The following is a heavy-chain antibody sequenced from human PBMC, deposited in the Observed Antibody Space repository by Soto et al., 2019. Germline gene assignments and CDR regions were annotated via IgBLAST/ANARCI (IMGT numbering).Heavy chain of an antibody. V-gene: IGHV5-10-1*01. Sequence: PGESLKISCQGSGYSFTSYWIGWVRQRPGKGLEWMGRINPSDSYTTYSPPFQGHVTISTDKSFSTAYLQWSGLKASDTAMYYCARLGYCTGTSCYTFDSWGQGTLVPVSS. CDR1: GYSFTSYW. CDR2: INPSDSYT. CDR3: ARLGYCTGTSCYTFDS. D-gene: IGHD2-2*02. J-gene: IGHJ4*02.